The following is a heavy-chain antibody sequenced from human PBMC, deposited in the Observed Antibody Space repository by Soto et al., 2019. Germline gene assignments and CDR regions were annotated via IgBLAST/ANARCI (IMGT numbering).Heavy chain of an antibody. D-gene: IGHD3-3*01. CDR1: GFTFSSYS. J-gene: IGHJ6*03. Sequence: GGSLRLSCAASGFTFSSYSMNWVRQAPGKGLEWVSYISSSSSTIYYADSVKGRFTISRDNAKNSLYLQMNSLRAEDTAVYYCARDRAYYDFWSGYYTLMDYYYMDVWGKGTTVTVSS. CDR3: ARDRAYYDFWSGYYTLMDYYYMDV. V-gene: IGHV3-48*01. CDR2: ISSSSSTI.